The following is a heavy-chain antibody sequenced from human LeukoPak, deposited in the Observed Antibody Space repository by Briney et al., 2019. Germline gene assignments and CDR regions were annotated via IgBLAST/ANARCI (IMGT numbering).Heavy chain of an antibody. V-gene: IGHV1-46*01. CDR1: GYTFTSYY. D-gene: IGHD3-22*01. CDR2: INPSGGST. J-gene: IGHJ4*02. Sequence: HRASVKVSCKASGYTFTSYYMHWVRQAPGQGLEWMGIINPSGGSTSYAQKFQGRVTMTRDTSTSTVYMELSSLRSEDTAVYYCAKDGAHDYYDSSGSRPFDYWGQGTLVTVSS. CDR3: AKDGAHDYYDSSGSRPFDY.